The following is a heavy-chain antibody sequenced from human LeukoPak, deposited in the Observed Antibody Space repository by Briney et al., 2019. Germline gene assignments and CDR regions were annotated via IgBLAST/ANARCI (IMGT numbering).Heavy chain of an antibody. CDR1: GYTFTGYY. J-gene: IGHJ4*02. Sequence: ASVKVSCKASGYTFTGYYMHWVRQAAGQGLEWWGWSNPNSGGTDYAKKFQDSVTMTRDTSISTAYMELRRLRTDNTAVYYCASRGSIAAASTEFDYWGQGTLVTVTS. CDR2: SNPNSGGT. D-gene: IGHD6-13*01. CDR3: ASRGSIAAASTEFDY. V-gene: IGHV1-2*02.